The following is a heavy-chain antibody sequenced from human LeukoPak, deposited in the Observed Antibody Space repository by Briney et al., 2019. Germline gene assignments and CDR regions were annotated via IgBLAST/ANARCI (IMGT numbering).Heavy chain of an antibody. CDR3: ARLTTPFDY. CDR2: IYHSGST. CDR1: GYSISSGYY. D-gene: IGHD4/OR15-4a*01. V-gene: IGHV4-38-2*01. Sequence: SETLSLTCAVSGYSISSGYYWGWIRPPPGKGLEWIGSIYHSGSTYYNPSLKSRVTISVDTSKKQFSLKLSSVTAADTAVYYCARLTTPFDYWGQGTLVTVSS. J-gene: IGHJ4*02.